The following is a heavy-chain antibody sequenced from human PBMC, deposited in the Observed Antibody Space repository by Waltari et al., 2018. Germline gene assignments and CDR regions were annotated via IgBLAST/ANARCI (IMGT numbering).Heavy chain of an antibody. D-gene: IGHD1-7*01. V-gene: IGHV1-24*01. CDR3: ATAPYNLNYYGFDP. CDR2: FDQEDGET. CDR1: GYTLTELS. J-gene: IGHJ5*02. Sequence: QVQLVQSGAEVKKPGASVKVSCKVSGYTLTELSMHWVRQAPGKGLEWMGGFDQEDGETIYAQKFQGRVTMTEDTSTDTAYMELSSLRSEDTAVYYCATAPYNLNYYGFDPWGQGTLVIVSS.